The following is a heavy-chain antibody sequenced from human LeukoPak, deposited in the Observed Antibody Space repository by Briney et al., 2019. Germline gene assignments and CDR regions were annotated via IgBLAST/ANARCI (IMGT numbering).Heavy chain of an antibody. Sequence: GGSLRLSCAASGFTFGDYSMHWVRQVPGKGLEWVSVISWDAGTTYTADSVEGRFTVSRDNRKKSLYLQMNSLRSEDTALYYCTRVPQKLVVMYYFDYWGQGSLVTVSS. J-gene: IGHJ4*02. D-gene: IGHD1-1*01. CDR1: GFTFGDYS. CDR2: ISWDAGTT. V-gene: IGHV3-43*01. CDR3: TRVPQKLVVMYYFDY.